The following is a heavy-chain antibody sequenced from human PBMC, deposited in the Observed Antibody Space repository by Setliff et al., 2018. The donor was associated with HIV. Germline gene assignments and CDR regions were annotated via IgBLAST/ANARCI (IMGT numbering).Heavy chain of an antibody. CDR1: GGSISNSNYY. J-gene: IGHJ4*02. CDR3: ASYRKAERWLQLGGNFDY. CDR2: IYYIGTT. D-gene: IGHD5-12*01. Sequence: LTCTVSGGSISNSNYYWGWIRQPPGKGLEGVGSIYYIGTTYYDPSLKSRVTISVDTSKNQFSLKLSSVTAADTAVYYCASYRKAERWLQLGGNFDYWGQGTLVTVSS. V-gene: IGHV4-39*01.